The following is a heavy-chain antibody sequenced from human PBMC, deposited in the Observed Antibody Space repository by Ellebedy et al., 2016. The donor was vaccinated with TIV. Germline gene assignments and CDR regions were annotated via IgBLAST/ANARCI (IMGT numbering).Heavy chain of an antibody. Sequence: MPSETLSLTCTVSGGSISSTRYSWGWIRQPPGKGLEWIANVYSSGNTYFNPSLQSRVTISVDTSKNQFSLKLTSVTAADTAVYYCSRVWSSAWAGDSGGFDSWGQGTLVTVSS. V-gene: IGHV4-39*07. CDR2: VYSSGNT. CDR1: GGSISSTRYS. CDR3: SRVWSSAWAGDSGGFDS. D-gene: IGHD6-25*01. J-gene: IGHJ4*02.